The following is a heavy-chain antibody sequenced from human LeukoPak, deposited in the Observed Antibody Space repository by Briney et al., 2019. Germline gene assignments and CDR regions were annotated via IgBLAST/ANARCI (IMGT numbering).Heavy chain of an antibody. CDR1: GGSISSYY. J-gene: IGHJ5*02. CDR2: IYYSGST. D-gene: IGHD3-10*01. CDR3: AREYGSGSYYNNPLGP. V-gene: IGHV4-59*01. Sequence: SETLSLTCTVSGGSISSYYWGWIRQPPGKGLEWIAYIYYSGSTNYNPSLKSRVTISVDTSKNQFSLKLSSVTAADTAVYYCAREYGSGSYYNNPLGPWGQGTLVTVSS.